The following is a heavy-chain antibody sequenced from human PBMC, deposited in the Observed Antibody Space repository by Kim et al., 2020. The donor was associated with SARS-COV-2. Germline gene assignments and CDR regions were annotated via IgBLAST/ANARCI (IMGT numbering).Heavy chain of an antibody. D-gene: IGHD6-6*01. V-gene: IGHV3-53*01. Sequence: VDSVDGRFTISRENSKNTLYLQMNSIRAEDTAVYYCAGEGYSSSSDAFDIWGQGTMVTVSS. J-gene: IGHJ3*02. CDR3: AGEGYSSSSDAFDI.